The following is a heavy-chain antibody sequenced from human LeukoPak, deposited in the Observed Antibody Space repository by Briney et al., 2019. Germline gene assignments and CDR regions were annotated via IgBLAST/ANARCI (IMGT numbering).Heavy chain of an antibody. J-gene: IGHJ6*02. CDR2: ISGSGGST. CDR1: GFTFSSYA. D-gene: IGHD7-27*01. CDR3: AKDSGHYYGMDV. V-gene: IGHV3-23*01. Sequence: QTGGSLRLSCAASGFTFSSYAMSWVRQAPGKGLEWVSAISGSGGSTYYADSVKGRFTISRDNSKNTLYLQMSSLRAEDTAVYYCAKDSGHYYGMDVWGQGTTVTVSS.